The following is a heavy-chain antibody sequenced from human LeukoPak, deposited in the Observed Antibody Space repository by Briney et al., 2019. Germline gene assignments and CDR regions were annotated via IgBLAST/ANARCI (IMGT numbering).Heavy chain of an antibody. J-gene: IGHJ2*01. CDR1: GGSISSDDLY. Sequence: PSETLSLTCTVSGGSISSDDLYWSWIRQHPGKGLEWIGYIYYSGSTYYNPSLKSRVTISVDTSKNQFSLKLSSVTAADTAVYYCANVVTASNWYFDLWGRGTLVTVSS. CDR2: IYYSGST. D-gene: IGHD2-21*02. CDR3: ANVVTASNWYFDL. V-gene: IGHV4-31*03.